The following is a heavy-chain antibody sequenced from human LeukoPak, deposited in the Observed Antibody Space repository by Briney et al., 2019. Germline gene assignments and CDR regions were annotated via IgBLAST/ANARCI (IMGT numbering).Heavy chain of an antibody. CDR2: IYYTGST. V-gene: IGHV4-39*07. J-gene: IGHJ4*02. Sequence: SETLSLTCTVSGGSISSSSYYWGWIRQPPGKGLEWIGSIYYTGSTNYNPSLKSRVTISVDTSKNQFSLKLSSVTAADTAVYYCARRYYYGPGSYLYYFDYWGQGTLVTVSS. CDR1: GGSISSSSYY. D-gene: IGHD3-10*01. CDR3: ARRYYYGPGSYLYYFDY.